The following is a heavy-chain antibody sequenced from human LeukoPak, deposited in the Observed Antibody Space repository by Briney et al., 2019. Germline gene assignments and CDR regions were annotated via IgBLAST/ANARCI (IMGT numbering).Heavy chain of an antibody. D-gene: IGHD2-2*02. CDR1: GYTFTGYY. J-gene: IGHJ6*03. Sequence: ASVEVSCKASGYTFTGYYMHWVRQAPGQGLEWMGWINPNSGGTNYAQKFQGRVTMTRDTSISTAYMELSRLRSDDTAVYYCARVSSPAIRYYYFMDVWGKGTTVTVSS. CDR3: ARVSSPAIRYYYFMDV. CDR2: INPNSGGT. V-gene: IGHV1-2*02.